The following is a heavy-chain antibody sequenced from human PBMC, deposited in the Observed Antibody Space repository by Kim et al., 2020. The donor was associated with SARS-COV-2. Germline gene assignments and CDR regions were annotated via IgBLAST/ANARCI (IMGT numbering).Heavy chain of an antibody. Sequence: SETLSLTCTVSGGSISSYYWSWIRQPPGKGLEWIGYIYYSGSTNYNPSLKSRVTISVDTSKSQFSLKVSSVTAADTALYYCARHAAGGYFDYWGQGTRVT. J-gene: IGHJ4*02. CDR2: IYYSGST. CDR3: ARHAAGGYFDY. V-gene: IGHV4-59*08. CDR1: GGSISSYY.